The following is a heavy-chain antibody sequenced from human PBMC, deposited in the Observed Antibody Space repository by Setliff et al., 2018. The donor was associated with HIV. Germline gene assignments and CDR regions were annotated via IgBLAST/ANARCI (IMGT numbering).Heavy chain of an antibody. V-gene: IGHV1-69*13. CDR3: ARTSAGARGFGLTYFYYMDV. CDR2: IIPLFNTP. Sequence: SVKVSCKASGYTFTNYGISWVRQAPGQGLEWMGGIIPLFNTPTYAQNFQGRVTIAADEYTNAAYMELSRLRFEDTAVYYCARTSAGARGFGLTYFYYMDVWGQGTTVTVSS. D-gene: IGHD6-19*01. CDR1: GYTFTNYG. J-gene: IGHJ6*03.